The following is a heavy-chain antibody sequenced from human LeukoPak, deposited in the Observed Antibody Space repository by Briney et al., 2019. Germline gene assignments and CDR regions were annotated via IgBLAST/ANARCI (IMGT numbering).Heavy chain of an antibody. CDR1: GYKFNAYW. D-gene: IGHD3-22*01. V-gene: IGHV5-51*01. J-gene: IGHJ3*01. CDR3: ARPNITSYYDSRGYDAFDV. CDR2: IYPDDSDT. Sequence: GESLKISCKGSGYKFNAYWIAWVRQMPGRGLEWMGIIYPDDSDTRYSPSFQGQVTISADKSVSIAYLQWSSLKASDTAMYYCARPNITSYYDSRGYDAFDVWGQGTMVIVSS.